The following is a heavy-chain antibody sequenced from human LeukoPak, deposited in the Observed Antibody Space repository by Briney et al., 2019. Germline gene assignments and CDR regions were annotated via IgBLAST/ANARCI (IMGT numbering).Heavy chain of an antibody. CDR2: ISYDGSNK. Sequence: GGSLRLSCAASGFTFSSYGMHWVRQAPGKGLEWVAVISYDGSNKYYADSVKGRFTISRDNSKNTLYMQMNSLRAEDTAVYYCAKDRYVFDYWGQGTLVTVSS. D-gene: IGHD3-16*01. CDR1: GFTFSSYG. J-gene: IGHJ4*02. CDR3: AKDRYVFDY. V-gene: IGHV3-30*18.